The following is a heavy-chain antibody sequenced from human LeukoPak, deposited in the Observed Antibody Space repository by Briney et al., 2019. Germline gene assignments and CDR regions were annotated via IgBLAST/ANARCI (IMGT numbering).Heavy chain of an antibody. CDR3: ARDDYGEYGYFDF. Sequence: SETLSLTCTVSGGSISSGDYYWSWIRQPPGKGLEWIGYIYYSGGTYYNPSLKSRVTISVDTSKNQFSLKLSSVTPADTAVYYCARDDYGEYGYFDFWGQGTLGTVSS. CDR2: IYYSGGT. V-gene: IGHV4-30-4*01. J-gene: IGHJ4*02. D-gene: IGHD4-17*01. CDR1: GGSISSGDYY.